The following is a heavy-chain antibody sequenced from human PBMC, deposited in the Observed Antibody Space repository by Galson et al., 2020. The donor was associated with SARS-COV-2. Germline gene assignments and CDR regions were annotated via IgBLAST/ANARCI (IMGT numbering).Heavy chain of an antibody. CDR2: INHSGTT. V-gene: IGHV4-34*01. Sequence: SQSSETLSLTFGVYGASFSGFYWSWIRQPPGKGLEWIGEINHSGTTYYNPSLKSRVTTSVDTSKNQFSLMLRSVSAADAAVYYCERRVVNSLSSWFFDPWGQGTQVTVSS. D-gene: IGHD3-10*01. J-gene: IGHJ5*02. CDR1: GASFSGFY. CDR3: ERRVVNSLSSWFFDP.